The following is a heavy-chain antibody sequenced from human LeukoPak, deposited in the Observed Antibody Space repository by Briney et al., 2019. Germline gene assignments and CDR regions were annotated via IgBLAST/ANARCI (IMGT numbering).Heavy chain of an antibody. CDR3: ARAGDYGSGSLAFDI. CDR2: IIPIFGTA. J-gene: IGHJ3*02. Sequence: SVKLSCKASGGTFSSYAISWVRQAPGQGLEWMGGIIPIFGTANYAQKFQGRVTITADKSTSTAYMELSSLRSEDTAVYYCARAGDYGSGSLAFDIWGQGTMVTVSS. V-gene: IGHV1-69*06. D-gene: IGHD3-10*01. CDR1: GGTFSSYA.